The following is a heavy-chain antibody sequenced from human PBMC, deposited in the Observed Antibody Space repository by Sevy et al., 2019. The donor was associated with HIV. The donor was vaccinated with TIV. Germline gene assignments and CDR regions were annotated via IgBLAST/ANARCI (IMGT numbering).Heavy chain of an antibody. CDR3: AGARYDSSGTFDAFDI. J-gene: IGHJ3*02. CDR1: GFTFSNYA. V-gene: IGHV3-23*01. D-gene: IGHD3-22*01. CDR2: IFRSGDVT. Sequence: GGSLRLSCTGSGFTFSNYAMNWVRQAPGKGLEWVSTIFRSGDVTYDADSVKGRLTISRDNSRNTLFLQMKSLRAEDTAVYYCAGARYDSSGTFDAFDIRGQGTMVTVSS.